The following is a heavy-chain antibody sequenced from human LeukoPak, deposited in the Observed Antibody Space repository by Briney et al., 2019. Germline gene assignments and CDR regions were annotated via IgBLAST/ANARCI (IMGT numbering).Heavy chain of an antibody. V-gene: IGHV3-23*01. D-gene: IGHD7-27*01. Sequence: GSLRLSCAASGYTFSSYAMHWVRLAPGKGLEWVSGISGSGGSTTHPDSVKGRFTISRDNYKNTLYLQMNTLRAEDTAVYYCARDPNPALGHYYYMDVWGKGTTVTVSS. CDR1: GYTFSSYA. CDR2: ISGSGGST. J-gene: IGHJ6*03. CDR3: ARDPNPALGHYYYMDV.